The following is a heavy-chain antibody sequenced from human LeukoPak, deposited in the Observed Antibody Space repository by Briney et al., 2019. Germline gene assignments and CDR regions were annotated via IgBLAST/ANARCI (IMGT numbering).Heavy chain of an antibody. Sequence: SQTLSLTCTVSGGSISSGSYYWSWIRQPAGKGLEWIGRIYTSGSTNYNPSLKSRVTISVDTSKNQFSLKLSSVTAADTAVYYCARTEVVPAAIYYYYYGMDVWGQGTTVTVSS. CDR1: GGSISSGSYY. D-gene: IGHD2-2*01. CDR3: ARTEVVPAAIYYYYYGMDV. V-gene: IGHV4-61*02. CDR2: IYTSGST. J-gene: IGHJ6*02.